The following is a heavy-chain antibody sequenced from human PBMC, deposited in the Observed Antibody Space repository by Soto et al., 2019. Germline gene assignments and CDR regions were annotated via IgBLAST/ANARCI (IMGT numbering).Heavy chain of an antibody. V-gene: IGHV4-4*07. CDR1: GASIRSYH. J-gene: IGHJ5*02. D-gene: IGHD3-16*01. CDR2: MQHTGNT. CDR3: AKDVSSRRWFDP. Sequence: QVQLQESGPGLVKPSETLSLTCAVSGASIRSYHWSWIRQPAGKGLEWIGRMQHTGNTNYNPSLTSRVTMSVDTSTHQISLKMTSVTAADTAVYFCAKDVSSRRWFDPWGQGILVIVSS.